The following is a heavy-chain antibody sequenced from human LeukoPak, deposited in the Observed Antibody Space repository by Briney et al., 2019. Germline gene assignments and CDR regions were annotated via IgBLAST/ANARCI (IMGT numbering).Heavy chain of an antibody. V-gene: IGHV4-30-4*01. CDR1: GGSISSGDYY. CDR3: ARESLGGYANNFDY. Sequence: PSETLSLTCTVSGGSISSGDYYWSWIRQPPGKGLEWIGYIYYSGSTYYNPSLKSRVTISVDTSKNQFSLKLSSVTAADTAVYYCARESLGGYANNFDYWGQGTLVTVSS. CDR2: IYYSGST. J-gene: IGHJ4*02. D-gene: IGHD5-12*01.